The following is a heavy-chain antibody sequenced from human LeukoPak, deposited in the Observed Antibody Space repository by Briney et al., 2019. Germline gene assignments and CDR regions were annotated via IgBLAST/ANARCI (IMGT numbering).Heavy chain of an antibody. CDR2: IIPILGIA. D-gene: IGHD1-26*01. J-gene: IGHJ3*02. V-gene: IGHV1-69*04. Sequence: ASVKVSCKASGGTFSSYAISWVRQAPGQGLEWMGRIIPILGIANYAQKFQGRVTITADKSTSTAYMELSSLRSEDTAVYYCATGPTKTIRDAFDIWGQGTMVTVSS. CDR1: GGTFSSYA. CDR3: ATGPTKTIRDAFDI.